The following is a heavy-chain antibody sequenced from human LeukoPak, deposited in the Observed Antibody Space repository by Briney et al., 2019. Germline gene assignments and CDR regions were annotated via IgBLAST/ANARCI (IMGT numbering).Heavy chain of an antibody. D-gene: IGHD3-10*01. Sequence: GASVKVSCKASGYTFTSYGISWVRQAPGQGLEWMGWISAYNGNTNYAQKLQGRVTMTTDTSTSTAYMELRSLRSDDTAVYYCARGIYYYGSGRSIKYSDYWGQGTLVTVSS. CDR1: GYTFTSYG. J-gene: IGHJ4*02. CDR2: ISAYNGNT. V-gene: IGHV1-18*01. CDR3: ARGIYYYGSGRSIKYSDY.